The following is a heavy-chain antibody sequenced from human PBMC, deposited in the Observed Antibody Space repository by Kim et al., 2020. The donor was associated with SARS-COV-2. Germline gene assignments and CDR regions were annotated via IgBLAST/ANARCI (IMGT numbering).Heavy chain of an antibody. D-gene: IGHD6-13*01. V-gene: IGHV3-11*05. CDR1: GIDFSYYY. Sequence: GGSLRLSCAASGIDFSYYYMSWIRQAPGKGLEWVSYISSSRSYTKYADSLKGRFTISRDNAENSLYLEMDSLRPEDTAVYYCVRVAVGASSWYYFDSWGQGTLVTVSS. CDR3: VRVAVGASSWYYFDS. CDR2: ISSSRSYT. J-gene: IGHJ4*02.